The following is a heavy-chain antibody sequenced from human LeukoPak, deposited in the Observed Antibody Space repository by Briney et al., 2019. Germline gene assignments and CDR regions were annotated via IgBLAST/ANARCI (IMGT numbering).Heavy chain of an antibody. Sequence: GGSLRLSCAVSGITLSNYGMSWVRQAPGRGLEWVAGMSDSGGRTNYADSVKGRFTISRDNPKNTLYLQMNSLRAEDTAVYFCAKRGVVIRVILVGFHKEAYYFDSWGQGALVTVSS. CDR2: MSDSGGRT. CDR3: AKRGVVIRVILVGFHKEAYYFDS. D-gene: IGHD3-22*01. J-gene: IGHJ4*02. CDR1: GITLSNYG. V-gene: IGHV3-23*01.